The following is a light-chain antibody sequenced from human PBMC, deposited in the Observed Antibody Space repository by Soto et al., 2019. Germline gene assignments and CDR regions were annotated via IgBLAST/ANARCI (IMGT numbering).Light chain of an antibody. CDR3: CSYAGTTTFVV. CDR2: EAS. V-gene: IGLV2-23*02. Sequence: QSALTQPASVSGSPGQSITISCTGTSSDVGSYNLVSWYQQHPGEAPKLMIYEASKRPSGVSHRFSGSKSGNTASLTISGLQAEDDADYYCCSYAGTTTFVVFGGGTKLTVL. CDR1: SSDVGSYNL. J-gene: IGLJ2*01.